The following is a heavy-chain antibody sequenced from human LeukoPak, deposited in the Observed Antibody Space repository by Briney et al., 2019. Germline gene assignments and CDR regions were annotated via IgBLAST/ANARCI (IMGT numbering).Heavy chain of an antibody. CDR1: GYTFTSFG. Sequence: SVMVSCKASGYTFTSFGISWVRQAPGQGLEWMGWIGAYNGARNYAQKFQGRVTMTTDTSTSTAYMDLRSLRSDDTAVYYCTRDHCSGDNCPSFDYWGPGT. CDR2: IGAYNGAR. CDR3: TRDHCSGDNCPSFDY. D-gene: IGHD2-15*01. V-gene: IGHV1-18*04. J-gene: IGHJ4*02.